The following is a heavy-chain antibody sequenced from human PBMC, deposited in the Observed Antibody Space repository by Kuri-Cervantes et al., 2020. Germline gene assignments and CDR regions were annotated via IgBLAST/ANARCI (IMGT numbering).Heavy chain of an antibody. Sequence: LSLTCAASGFTFSSYAMSWVRQAPGKGLEWVSAISGSGGSTYYADSVKGRFTISRDNSQNTLFLQMNSLRAEDTAVYYCAKEMRYAFFYGMDVWGQGTTVTVSS. CDR2: ISGSGGST. J-gene: IGHJ6*02. D-gene: IGHD3-16*01. CDR3: AKEMRYAFFYGMDV. CDR1: GFTFSSYA. V-gene: IGHV3-23*01.